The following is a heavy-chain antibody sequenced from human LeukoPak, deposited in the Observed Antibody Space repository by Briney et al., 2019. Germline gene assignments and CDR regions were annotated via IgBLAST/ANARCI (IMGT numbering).Heavy chain of an antibody. CDR3: ARVKSGDYAHFDY. J-gene: IGHJ4*02. CDR1: GYTFTGYY. V-gene: IGHV1-2*02. D-gene: IGHD4-17*01. CDR2: INPNSGGT. Sequence: ASVKVSCKASGYTFTGYYMHWVRQAPGQGLEWMGWINPNSGGTNYAQKFQGRVTMTRDTSISTAYMELSRLRSDDTAVHYCARVKSGDYAHFDYWGQGTLVTVSS.